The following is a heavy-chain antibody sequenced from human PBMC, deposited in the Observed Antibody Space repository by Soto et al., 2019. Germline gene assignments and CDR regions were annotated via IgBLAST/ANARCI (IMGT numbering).Heavy chain of an antibody. CDR2: INSDGSST. CDR3: ARGVSIAAAGSIGYDY. Sequence: GGSLSLSCAASGFNFSSYWMHWVRQAPGKGLVWVSRINSDGSSTSYADSVKGRFTISRDNAKNTLYLQMNSLRAEDTAVYYCARGVSIAAAGSIGYDYWGQGTLVTVSS. V-gene: IGHV3-74*01. J-gene: IGHJ4*02. D-gene: IGHD6-13*01. CDR1: GFNFSSYW.